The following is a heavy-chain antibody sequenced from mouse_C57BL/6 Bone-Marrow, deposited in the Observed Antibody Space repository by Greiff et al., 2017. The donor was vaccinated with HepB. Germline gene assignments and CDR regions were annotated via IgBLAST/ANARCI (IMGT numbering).Heavy chain of an antibody. CDR3: ARRVVNYYGSSYYYAMDY. D-gene: IGHD1-1*01. V-gene: IGHV5-6*02. CDR2: LSSGGSYT. CDR1: GFTFSSYG. J-gene: IGHJ4*01. Sequence: EVKLVESGGDLVKPGGSLKLSCAASGFTFSSYGMSWVRQTPDKRLEWVATLSSGGSYTYYPDSVKGRFTISRDNAKNTLYQQMSSLKSEDTAMYYCARRVVNYYGSSYYYAMDYWGQGTSVTVSS.